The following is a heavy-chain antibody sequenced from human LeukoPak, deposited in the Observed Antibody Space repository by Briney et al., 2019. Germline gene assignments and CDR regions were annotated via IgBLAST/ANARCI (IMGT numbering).Heavy chain of an antibody. CDR3: ARDADCTNGVCLTSAASDTLPMHY. J-gene: IGHJ4*02. V-gene: IGHV4-31*03. D-gene: IGHD2-8*01. CDR1: GDSISSGGYY. CDR2: IYYSGST. Sequence: PSETLSLTCTVSGDSISSGGYYWRWIRQHPGKGLEWIGYIYYSGSTYYNPSLKSRVTISVDTSKNQFSLKLSSVTAADTAVYYCARDADCTNGVCLTSAASDTLPMHYRGQGTLVTVSS.